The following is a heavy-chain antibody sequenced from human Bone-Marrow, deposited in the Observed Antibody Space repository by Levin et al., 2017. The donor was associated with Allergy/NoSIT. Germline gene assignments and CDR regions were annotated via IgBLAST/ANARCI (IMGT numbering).Heavy chain of an antibody. D-gene: IGHD6-19*01. CDR1: GFTFSSYG. CDR3: ARGGAVAVEYFQH. V-gene: IGHV3-33*01. Sequence: GGSLRLSCAASGFTFSSYGMHWVRQAPGKGLEWVAVIWYDGSNKYYADSVKGRFTISRDNSKNTLYLQMNSLRAEDTAVYYCARGGAVAVEYFQHWGQGTLVTVSS. J-gene: IGHJ1*01. CDR2: IWYDGSNK.